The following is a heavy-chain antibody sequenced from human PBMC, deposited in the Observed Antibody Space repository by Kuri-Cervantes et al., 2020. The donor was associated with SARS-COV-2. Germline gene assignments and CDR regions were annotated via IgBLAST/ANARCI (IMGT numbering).Heavy chain of an antibody. CDR3: AKDFDILTGTYFDY. V-gene: IGHV3-23*01. CDR2: ISGSGGST. CDR1: GFTFSSYA. D-gene: IGHD3-9*01. J-gene: IGHJ4*02. Sequence: GESLKISCAASGFTFSSYAMSWVRQAPGKGLEWASAISGSGGSTYYADSVKGRFTISRDNSKNTLYLQMNSLRAEDTAVYYCAKDFDILTGTYFDYWGQGTLVTVSS.